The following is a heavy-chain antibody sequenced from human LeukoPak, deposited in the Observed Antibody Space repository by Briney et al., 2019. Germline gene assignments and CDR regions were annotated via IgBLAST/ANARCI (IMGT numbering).Heavy chain of an antibody. CDR1: GLTFSGYD. D-gene: IGHD2-2*01. V-gene: IGHV3-23*01. J-gene: IGHJ4*02. Sequence: GGSLRLSCAASGLTFSGYDMHWVRQAPGKGLEGVSSISGSGGNTYYAASVKGRFTISRDNSKNTVCLLMNNMRTEDSAVYHCAKGKGTNWYASLDYWGRGTLVTVSS. CDR2: ISGSGGNT. CDR3: AKGKGTNWYASLDY.